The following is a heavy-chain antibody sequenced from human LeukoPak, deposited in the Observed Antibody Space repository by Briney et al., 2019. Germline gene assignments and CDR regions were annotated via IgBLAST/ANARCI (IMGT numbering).Heavy chain of an antibody. Sequence: SETLSLTCTLSGYSLSSGYSWGWIRQPPGKGLGWIGYIYFVGRTNYTPSLKRRVTTSVDTSKNHFSLRLSSVPAAHTSVYVCARTQEAGYSRGGYDSYYYYYMDVWGKGTPVTISS. V-gene: IGHV4-61*01. J-gene: IGHJ6*03. CDR2: IYFVGRT. D-gene: IGHD6-19*01. CDR1: GYSLSSGYS. CDR3: ARTQEAGYSRGGYDSYYYYYMDV.